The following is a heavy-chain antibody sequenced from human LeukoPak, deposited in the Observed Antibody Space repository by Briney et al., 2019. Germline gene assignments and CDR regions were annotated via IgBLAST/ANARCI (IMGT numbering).Heavy chain of an antibody. V-gene: IGHV1-46*01. CDR3: ARDLDSDPY. CDR1: GYTFPNYG. CDR2: INPSGGST. J-gene: IGHJ4*02. Sequence: ASVKVSCKASGYTFPNYGLCWVRQAPGQGLEWMGIINPSGGSTSYAQKFQGRVTMTRDMSTSTVYMELSSLRSEDTAVYYCARDLDSDPYWGQGTLVTVSS. D-gene: IGHD2-21*02.